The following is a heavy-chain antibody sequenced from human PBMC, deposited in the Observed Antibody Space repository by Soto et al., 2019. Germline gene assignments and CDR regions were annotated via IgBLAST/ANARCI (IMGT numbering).Heavy chain of an antibody. CDR3: ARGGLQHALDV. CDR1: GFTFSNYW. V-gene: IGHV3-74*03. CDR2: VNNDGTDT. D-gene: IGHD6-13*01. J-gene: IGHJ6*02. Sequence: GGSLRLSCAAPGFTFSNYWMYWVRQAPGKGLVWVSRVNNDGTDTTHADSVKGRFTISRDNAENTLYLQMNSLRAEDTAVYYCARGGLQHALDVWGQGSTVTVSS.